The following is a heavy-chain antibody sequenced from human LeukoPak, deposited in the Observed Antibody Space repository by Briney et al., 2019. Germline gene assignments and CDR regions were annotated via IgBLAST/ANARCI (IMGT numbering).Heavy chain of an antibody. J-gene: IGHJ6*03. CDR1: GYSFTDFH. V-gene: IGHV1-46*01. CDR3: AREVSWTTVTTRHYFYYYMDV. Sequence: ASVKVSCKASGYSFTDFHVHWVRQAPGQGLEWVGIINPTSGATTYAQKFQGRVTMTGDIATSTVYMELSGLGSEDTAVYYCAREVSWTTVTTRHYFYYYMDVWGKGTTVTVSS. D-gene: IGHD4-11*01. CDR2: INPTSGAT.